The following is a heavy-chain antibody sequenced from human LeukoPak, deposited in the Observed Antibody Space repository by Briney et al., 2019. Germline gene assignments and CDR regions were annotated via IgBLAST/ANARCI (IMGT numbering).Heavy chain of an antibody. J-gene: IGHJ6*03. CDR3: ATLGDYDYYYYYYMDV. V-gene: IGHV3-30*02. Sequence: PGGSLRLSCAASGFTFSSYGMHWVRQAPGKGLEWVAFIRYDGSNKYYADSVKGRFTISRDNSKNTLYLQMNSLRAEDTAVYYCATLGDYDYYYYYYMDVWGKGTTVTISS. D-gene: IGHD4-17*01. CDR2: IRYDGSNK. CDR1: GFTFSSYG.